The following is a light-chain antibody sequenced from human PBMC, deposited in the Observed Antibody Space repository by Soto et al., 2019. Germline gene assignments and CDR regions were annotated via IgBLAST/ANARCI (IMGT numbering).Light chain of an antibody. Sequence: IVLTQSPGTLSLSPGERATLACRASQSVSNNYLAWYQQKPGQAPRLLFYVASNRATGIPDRFSGSGSGTVFTLSISRMEPEDVAVYYCQQYGSSLRTFGQGTKVEIK. CDR3: QQYGSSLRT. CDR1: QSVSNNY. CDR2: VAS. V-gene: IGKV3-20*01. J-gene: IGKJ1*01.